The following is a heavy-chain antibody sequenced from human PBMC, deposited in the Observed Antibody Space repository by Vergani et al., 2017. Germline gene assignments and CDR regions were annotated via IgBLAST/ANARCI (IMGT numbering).Heavy chain of an antibody. D-gene: IGHD1-1*01. CDR1: GGSFSGYY. CDR2: INHSGST. CDR3: ARELTVNRGTDWYFDL. Sequence: QVQLQQWGAGLLKPSETLSLTCAVYGGSFSGYYWSWIRQPPGKGLEWIGEINHSGSTNYNPSLKSRVTISVDTSKNQFSLKLISVTAADTAVYYCARELTVNRGTDWYFDLWGRGTLVTVSS. V-gene: IGHV4-34*01. J-gene: IGHJ2*01.